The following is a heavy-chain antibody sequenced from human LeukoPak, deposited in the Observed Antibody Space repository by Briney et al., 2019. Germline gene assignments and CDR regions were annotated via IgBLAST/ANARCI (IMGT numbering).Heavy chain of an antibody. Sequence: GGSLRLSCTVSGFTVSSNSMSWVRQAPGKGLEWVSYISSSGSTIYYADSVKGRFTISRDNAKNSLYLQMNSLRAEDTAVYYCARGGGYNWFDPWGQGTLVTVSS. CDR1: GFTVSSNS. V-gene: IGHV3-11*04. D-gene: IGHD3-16*01. CDR2: ISSSGSTI. J-gene: IGHJ5*02. CDR3: ARGGGYNWFDP.